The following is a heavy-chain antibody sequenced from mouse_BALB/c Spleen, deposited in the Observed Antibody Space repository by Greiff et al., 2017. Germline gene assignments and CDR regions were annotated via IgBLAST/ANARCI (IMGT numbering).Heavy chain of an antibody. CDR2: IWTGGGT. V-gene: IGHV2-9-2*01. CDR1: GFSLTSYD. J-gene: IGHJ4*01. D-gene: IGHD3-1*01. CDR3: VRDAGSSGYYAMDY. Sequence: VQVVESGPGLVAPSQSLSITCTVSGFSLTSYDISWIRQPPGKGLEWLGVIWTGGGTNYNSAFMSRLSISKDNSKSQVFLKMNSLQTDDTAIYYCVRDAGSSGYYAMDYWGQGTSVTVSS.